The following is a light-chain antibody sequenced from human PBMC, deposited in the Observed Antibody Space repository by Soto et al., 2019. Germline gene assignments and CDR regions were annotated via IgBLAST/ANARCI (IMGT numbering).Light chain of an antibody. J-gene: IGKJ3*01. V-gene: IGKV1-39*01. CDR1: QSINNF. CDR2: AAS. CDR3: QQSYNTVT. Sequence: DIQMTQSPSSLSASAGDRVTITCRASQSINNFLNWYQQKPGKAPRLLIYAASSLQSGVPSRFTGSGSGTDFTLTITSLQREDFAIYYCQQSYNTVTFGPGTKVEIE.